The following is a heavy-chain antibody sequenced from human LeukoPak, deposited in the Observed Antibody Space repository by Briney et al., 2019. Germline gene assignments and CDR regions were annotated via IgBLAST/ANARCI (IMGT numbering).Heavy chain of an antibody. D-gene: IGHD3-22*01. Sequence: SGPTLVNPTQTLTLTCTFSGFSLSTSAVGVGWIRQPPGKALEWLALIYCDDDKRYSPSLKSRLTITKDTSKNQVVLTMTNMDPVDTATYYCARRYDSSGYYLSYYFDYWGQGTLVTVSS. CDR1: GFSLSTSAVG. CDR2: IYCDDDK. CDR3: ARRYDSSGYYLSYYFDY. J-gene: IGHJ4*02. V-gene: IGHV2-5*02.